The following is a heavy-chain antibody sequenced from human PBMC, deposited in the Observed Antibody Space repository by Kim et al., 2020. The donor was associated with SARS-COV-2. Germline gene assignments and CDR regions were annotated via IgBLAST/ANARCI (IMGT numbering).Heavy chain of an antibody. J-gene: IGHJ3*02. D-gene: IGHD3-22*01. Sequence: SVTGRFTISRDNSKNTLYLQTNSLRDDDTAVYFCAKDPSGFTMIEDYASDIWGQGTMVTVSS. CDR3: AKDPSGFTMIEDYASDI. V-gene: IGHV3-23*01.